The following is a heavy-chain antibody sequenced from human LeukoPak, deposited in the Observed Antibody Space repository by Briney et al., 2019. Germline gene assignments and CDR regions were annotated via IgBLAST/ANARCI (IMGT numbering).Heavy chain of an antibody. CDR1: GFTFSSYS. V-gene: IGHV3-21*01. CDR2: ISSSSSYI. J-gene: IGHJ4*02. D-gene: IGHD2-15*01. Sequence: GGSLRLSCAASGFTFSSYSMNWVRQAPGKGLEWVSSISSSSSYIYYADSVEGRFTISRDNAKNSLYLQMNSLRAEDTAVYYCARPAKDLVVVAATYDYWGQGTLVTVSS. CDR3: ARPAKDLVVVAATYDY.